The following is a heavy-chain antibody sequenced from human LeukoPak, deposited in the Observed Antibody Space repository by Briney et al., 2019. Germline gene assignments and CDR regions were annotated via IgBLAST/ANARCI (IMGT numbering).Heavy chain of an antibody. CDR3: GRNGYYSTDL. CDR1: GGSITNNW. V-gene: IGHV4-4*02. Sequence: PSETLSLTCVVSGGSITNNWWSWVRQPPGKGLEWIGEIFHTGSTSYNPSLKSRVTISVDKSKNQFSLEVTSVTAADTAVYFCGRNGYYSTDLWGPGTLATVSS. D-gene: IGHD4-17*01. J-gene: IGHJ5*02. CDR2: IFHTGST.